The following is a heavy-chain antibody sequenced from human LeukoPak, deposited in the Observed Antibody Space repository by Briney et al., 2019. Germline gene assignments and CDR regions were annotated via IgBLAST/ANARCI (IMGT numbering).Heavy chain of an antibody. CDR3: ARDHYYGSGSYGFDY. D-gene: IGHD3-10*01. CDR2: ISSSSSYI. Sequence: PGGSLRLSCAASGFTFSSYSMNWVRQTPGKGLEWVSSISSSSSYIYYSDSVKGRFTISRDNAKNSLSLQMNSLRAEDTAVYYCARDHYYGSGSYGFDYWGQGTLVTVSS. V-gene: IGHV3-21*01. J-gene: IGHJ4*02. CDR1: GFTFSSYS.